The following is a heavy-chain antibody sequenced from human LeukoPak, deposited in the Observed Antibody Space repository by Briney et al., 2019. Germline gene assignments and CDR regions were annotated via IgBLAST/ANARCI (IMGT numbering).Heavy chain of an antibody. Sequence: SQTLSLTCTVSGGSISSGSYYWSWIRQPAGKGLEWIGRIYTSGSSNYNPSLKSRVTISVDTYKNQFSLKLSSVTAADTAVYYCAREIYPATFDYWGQGTLVTVCS. J-gene: IGHJ4*02. CDR3: AREIYPATFDY. CDR2: IYTSGSS. CDR1: GGSISSGSYY. V-gene: IGHV4-61*02. D-gene: IGHD2-15*01.